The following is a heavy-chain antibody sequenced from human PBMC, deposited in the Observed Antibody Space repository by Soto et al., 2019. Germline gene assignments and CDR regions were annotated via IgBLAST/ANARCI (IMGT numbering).Heavy chain of an antibody. CDR2: ISYDGSNK. CDR1: GFTFSSYA. D-gene: IGHD2-2*02. CDR3: ARGRAAIRGSDY. Sequence: QVQLVESGGGVVQPGRSLRLSCAASGFTFSSYAMHWVRQAPGKGLEWVAVISYDGSNKYYADSVKGRFTISRDNSKNTLYLQMNSLRAGDTAVYYCARGRAAIRGSDYWGQGTLVTVSS. J-gene: IGHJ4*02. V-gene: IGHV3-30-3*01.